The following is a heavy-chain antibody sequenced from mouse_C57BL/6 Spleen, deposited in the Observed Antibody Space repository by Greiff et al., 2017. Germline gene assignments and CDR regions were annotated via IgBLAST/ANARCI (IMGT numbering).Heavy chain of an antibody. Sequence: QVQLQQPGAELVRPGSSVKLSCKASGYTFTSYWMDWVKQRPGQGLEWIGNIYPSDSETHYNQKFKDKATLTVDKSSSTAYMQLSSLTSEDSAVYYGARPTALAYYYAMDYWGQGTSVTVSS. CDR2: IYPSDSET. CDR3: ARPTALAYYYAMDY. D-gene: IGHD3-2*01. J-gene: IGHJ4*01. V-gene: IGHV1-61*01. CDR1: GYTFTSYW.